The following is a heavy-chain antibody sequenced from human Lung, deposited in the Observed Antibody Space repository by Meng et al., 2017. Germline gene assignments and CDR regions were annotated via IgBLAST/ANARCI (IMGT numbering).Heavy chain of an antibody. J-gene: IGHJ4*02. V-gene: IGHV3-33*01. CDR2: IWNDGSNQ. CDR3: ARDERATQFEY. Sequence: QVQLVESGGGVVQTGKSLRVSCEASGFSFRSYGMHWVRQAPGKGLEWVAVIWNDGSNQYYADSVKGRFSISRDNSKNTLFLQMNSLRAEDTAMYFCARDERATQFEYWGQGTLVTVSS. CDR1: GFSFRSYG.